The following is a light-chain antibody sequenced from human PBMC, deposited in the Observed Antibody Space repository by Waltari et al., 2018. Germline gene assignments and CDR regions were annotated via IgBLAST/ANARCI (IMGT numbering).Light chain of an antibody. V-gene: IGKV3-15*01. CDR2: GAS. J-gene: IGKJ1*01. CDR1: QGVTTK. Sequence: EIVMTQSPATLYMSPGERATLSCRASQGVTTKLAWYQQKPGQAPRLLIYGASSRAAGIPGRFSGSGSGTEFTLTISSLQSEDFAVYYCQQYDKWPPWTFGQGTKVEIK. CDR3: QQYDKWPPWT.